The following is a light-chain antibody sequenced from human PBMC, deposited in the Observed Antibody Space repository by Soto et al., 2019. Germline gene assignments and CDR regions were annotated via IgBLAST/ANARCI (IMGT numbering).Light chain of an antibody. J-gene: IGLJ1*01. Sequence: LTPPSVVSGSPGQAMTISCSGTSSAIGAKDLVSCNQQHPGRAPKLILEKAPHRFSGLSYPSSGPKSGHTATLTISGLQAKDEGDYYCSSFAPGRIYVFGSGTKV. CDR2: KAP. V-gene: IGLV2-14*03. CDR3: SSFAPGRIYV. CDR1: SSAIGAKDL.